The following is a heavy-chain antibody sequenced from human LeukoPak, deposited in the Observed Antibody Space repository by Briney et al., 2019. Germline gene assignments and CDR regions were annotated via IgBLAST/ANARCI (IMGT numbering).Heavy chain of an antibody. D-gene: IGHD3-3*01. CDR3: TTIFYDFWSGSYYFDY. Sequence: PGGSLRLSCAASEFTINDAWMSWVRQAPGKGLEWVGRIKSKTDGGTTEYAAPVKGRFTISRDDSKNTLYLQMNSLKTEDTAVYYCTTIFYDFWSGSYYFDYWGQGTLVTVSS. CDR1: EFTINDAW. CDR2: IKSKTDGGTT. V-gene: IGHV3-15*01. J-gene: IGHJ4*02.